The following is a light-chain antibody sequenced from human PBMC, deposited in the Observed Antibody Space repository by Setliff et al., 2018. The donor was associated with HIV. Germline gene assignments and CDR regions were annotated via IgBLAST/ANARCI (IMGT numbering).Light chain of an antibody. Sequence: SALTQPASVSGSPGQSITISCTGTSSDVGSYNYVSWYQQHPGKAPKLMIYEVSKRPSGVSNRFSGSKSGTTASLTISGLQPEDEAEYYCCSYAGSSTVVFGGGTKVTVL. J-gene: IGLJ2*01. CDR2: EVS. V-gene: IGLV2-23*02. CDR1: SSDVGSYNY. CDR3: CSYAGSSTVV.